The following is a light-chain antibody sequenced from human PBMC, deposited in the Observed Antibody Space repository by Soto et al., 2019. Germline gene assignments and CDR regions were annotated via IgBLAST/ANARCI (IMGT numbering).Light chain of an antibody. CDR3: QQRSYWPT. CDR1: QSISSY. CDR2: AAS. J-gene: IGKJ1*01. Sequence: DIQMTQSPSSLSASVGDRVTITCRASQSISSYLNWYQQKPGKAPKLLIYAASSLQSGVPSRFSGSGSGTDFTLTISSLQPEDFAVYYCQQRSYWPTFGQGTKVDIK. V-gene: IGKV1-39*01.